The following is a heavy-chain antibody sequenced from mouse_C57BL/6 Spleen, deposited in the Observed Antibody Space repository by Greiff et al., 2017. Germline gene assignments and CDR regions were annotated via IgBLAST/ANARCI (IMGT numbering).Heavy chain of an antibody. CDR1: GFTFSSYA. CDR2: ISDGGSYT. CDR3: ARGGGEDYFGY. J-gene: IGHJ2*01. Sequence: EVQLVESGGGLVKPGGSLKLSCAASGFTFSSYAMSWVRQTPEKRLEWVATISDGGSYTYYPDNVKGRFTISRDNAKNNLYLQMSHLKSEDTAMYYCARGGGEDYFGYWGQGTTRTVAS. V-gene: IGHV5-4*01.